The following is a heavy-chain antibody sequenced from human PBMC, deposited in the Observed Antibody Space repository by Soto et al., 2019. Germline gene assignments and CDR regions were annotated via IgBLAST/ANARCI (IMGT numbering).Heavy chain of an antibody. J-gene: IGHJ4*02. CDR3: ARHGPPGERQQLLDY. D-gene: IGHD6-13*01. CDR2: IYYSGST. CDR1: GGSISSYY. Sequence: PSETLSLTCTVSGGSISSYYWSWIRQPPGKGLEWIGYIYYSGSTNYNPSLKSRVTISVDTSKNQFSLKLSSVTAADTAVYYCARHGPPGERQQLLDYWGQGTLVTVSS. V-gene: IGHV4-59*08.